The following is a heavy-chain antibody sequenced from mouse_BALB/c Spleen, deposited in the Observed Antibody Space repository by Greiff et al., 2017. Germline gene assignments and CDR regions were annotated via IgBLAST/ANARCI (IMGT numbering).Heavy chain of an antibody. Sequence: EVQVVESGGGLVKPGGSLKLSCAASGFTFSDYYMYWVRQTPEKRLEWVATISDGGSYTYYPDSVKGRFTISRDNAKNNLYLQMSSLKSEDTAMYYCAIHYGYFDYWGQGTTLTVSS. CDR2: ISDGGSYT. CDR1: GFTFSDYY. V-gene: IGHV5-4*02. D-gene: IGHD1-1*01. CDR3: AIHYGYFDY. J-gene: IGHJ2*01.